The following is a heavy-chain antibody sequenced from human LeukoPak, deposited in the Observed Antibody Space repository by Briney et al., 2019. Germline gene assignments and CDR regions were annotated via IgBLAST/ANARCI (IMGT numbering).Heavy chain of an antibody. Sequence: SQTLSVTCAISGDSVSNNTPAWNWIRQSPSRGLEWLGRTYYRSKWYNDYAVSVRSRITINPDTAKNQFSLQLNSVTPEDTAVYYCARQQRGAFDYWGQGTLVTVSS. CDR3: ARQQRGAFDY. D-gene: IGHD6-13*01. CDR2: TYYRSKWYN. J-gene: IGHJ4*02. V-gene: IGHV6-1*01. CDR1: GDSVSNNTPA.